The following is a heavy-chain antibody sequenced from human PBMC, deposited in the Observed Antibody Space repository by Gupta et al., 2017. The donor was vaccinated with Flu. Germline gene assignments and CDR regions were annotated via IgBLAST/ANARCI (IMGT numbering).Heavy chain of an antibody. Sequence: QVQLVQSGAEVKKPGASAKVSCRNSGYTFTNYDINWVRQVPGQGLEWMGWMNPRIGNTGYAQQFQGRVTMTWNTSTSTAYLDLSGLTSEDTAVYFCSRANRGMDVWGQGTTVTVSS. J-gene: IGHJ6*02. V-gene: IGHV1-8*01. CDR1: GYTFTNYD. D-gene: IGHD7-27*01. CDR3: SRANRGMDV. CDR2: MNPRIGNT.